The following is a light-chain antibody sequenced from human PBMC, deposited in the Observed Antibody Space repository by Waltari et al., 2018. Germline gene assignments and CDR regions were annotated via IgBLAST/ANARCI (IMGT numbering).Light chain of an antibody. CDR1: EDLNKY. CDR2: ATY. V-gene: IGKV1-39*01. Sequence: DIQMTQSPSSLSASVGDRVTITCRASEDLNKYLNWYQQKPGKAPRLLISATYTLRSGVPSRCSGSSSGTDFSLTISSLQAEDFAIYYCQQSYRAPLTFGGGTKVEI. J-gene: IGKJ4*01. CDR3: QQSYRAPLT.